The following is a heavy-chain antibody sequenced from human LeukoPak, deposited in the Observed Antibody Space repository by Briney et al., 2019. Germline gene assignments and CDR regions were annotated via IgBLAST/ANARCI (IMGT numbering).Heavy chain of an antibody. CDR1: GFTFSNAW. V-gene: IGHV3-15*07. J-gene: IGHJ6*02. Sequence: GGSLRLSCAASGFTFSNAWMNWVRQAPGKGLEWVGRIKSKADGGTTDYAAPVKGRFSISRDDSTNTLYLQMNSLKAEDTAVYYCAKLLLYCGGDCYSYGMDVWGQGTTVTVSS. D-gene: IGHD2-21*02. CDR2: IKSKADGGTT. CDR3: AKLLLYCGGDCYSYGMDV.